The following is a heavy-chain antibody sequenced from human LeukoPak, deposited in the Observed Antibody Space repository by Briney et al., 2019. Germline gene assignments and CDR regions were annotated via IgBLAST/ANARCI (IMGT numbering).Heavy chain of an antibody. V-gene: IGHV3-72*01. Sequence: PGGSLRLSCAASGFTFSDHSMDWVRQAPGKGLEWVGRIRNKAKSYTTEYAASVKGRFTISRDDSKNSLYLQMNSLKTEDTALYHCSTFSGPGRLFDYWGQGTLVTVSS. CDR2: IRNKAKSYTT. CDR3: STFSGPGRLFDY. J-gene: IGHJ4*02. CDR1: GFTFSDHS. D-gene: IGHD3-10*01.